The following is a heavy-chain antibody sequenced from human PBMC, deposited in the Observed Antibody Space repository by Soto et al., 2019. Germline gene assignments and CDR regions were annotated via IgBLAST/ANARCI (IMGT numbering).Heavy chain of an antibody. J-gene: IGHJ4*02. D-gene: IGHD3-9*01. V-gene: IGHV3-23*01. CDR3: AKGGRVDYDILTGYSSLGYFDY. CDR2: ISGSGGST. CDR1: GFTFSSYA. Sequence: EVQLLESGGGLVQPGGSLRLSCAASGFTFSSYAMSWVRQAPGKRLEWVSAISGSGGSTYYADSVKGRFTISRDNSKNTLYLQMNSLRAEDTAVYYCAKGGRVDYDILTGYSSLGYFDYWGQGTLVTVSS.